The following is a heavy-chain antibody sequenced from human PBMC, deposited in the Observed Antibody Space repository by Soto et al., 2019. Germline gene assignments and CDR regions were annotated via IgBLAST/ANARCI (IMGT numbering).Heavy chain of an antibody. J-gene: IGHJ5*02. CDR2: ISAYNGNT. D-gene: IGHD2-15*01. Sequence: QVQLVQSGAEVKKPGASVKVSCKASGYTFTSYGISWVRQAPGQGLEWMGWISAYNGNTNYAQKLQGRVTMTTDTATSTAYMELRSLRSDDTAVYYCARDKDPIVVVVAAMGFTWFDPWGQATLVSVSS. CDR1: GYTFTSYG. V-gene: IGHV1-18*04. CDR3: ARDKDPIVVVVAAMGFTWFDP.